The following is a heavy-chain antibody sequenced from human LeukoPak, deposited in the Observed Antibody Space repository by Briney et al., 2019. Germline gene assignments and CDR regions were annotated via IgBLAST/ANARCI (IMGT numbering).Heavy chain of an antibody. CDR2: ISSSGGST. Sequence: GGSLRLSCAASGFTFNRCAMSWVRQAPGKGLEWVSGISSSGGSTYYADSVKGRFTISRDNSKNTLYLQMNSLRAEDTAVYYCAKSRARPTPRVDYWGQGTLVTVSS. V-gene: IGHV3-23*01. D-gene: IGHD2-15*01. CDR1: GFTFNRCA. J-gene: IGHJ4*02. CDR3: AKSRARPTPRVDY.